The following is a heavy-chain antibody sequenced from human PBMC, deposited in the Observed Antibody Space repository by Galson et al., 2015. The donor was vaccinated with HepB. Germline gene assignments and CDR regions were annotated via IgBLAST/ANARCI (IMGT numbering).Heavy chain of an antibody. CDR1: GFTFSSYS. CDR3: ARGGREYYYGSGSYNVLDY. CDR2: ISSSSSTI. J-gene: IGHJ4*02. D-gene: IGHD3-10*01. V-gene: IGHV3-48*04. Sequence: SLRLSCAASGFTFSSYSMNWVRQAPGKGLEWVSYISSSSSTIYYANSVKGRFTISRDNAKNSLYLQMNSLRAEDTAVYYCARGGREYYYGSGSYNVLDYWGQGTLVTVSS.